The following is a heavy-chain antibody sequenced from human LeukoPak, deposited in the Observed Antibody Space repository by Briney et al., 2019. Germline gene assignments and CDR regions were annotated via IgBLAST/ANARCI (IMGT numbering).Heavy chain of an antibody. J-gene: IGHJ2*01. Sequence: GGSLRLSFAPPGITFSSYARTWVRQAPGKGLDWVSTISGSGGTTYYTDSVKGRFTISRDNSKNTLYLQMNSLRAEDTAVYYCAKGSASSWYLLSFWYFDLWGRGTLVTVSS. D-gene: IGHD6-13*01. CDR1: GITFSSYA. V-gene: IGHV3-23*01. CDR2: ISGSGGTT. CDR3: AKGSASSWYLLSFWYFDL.